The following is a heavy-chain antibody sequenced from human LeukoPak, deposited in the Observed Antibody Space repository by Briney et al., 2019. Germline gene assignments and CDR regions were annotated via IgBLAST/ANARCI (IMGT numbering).Heavy chain of an antibody. V-gene: IGHV1-69*13. CDR2: IIPIFGTA. Sequence: ASVRVSCKASGYTFTSYGISWVRQAPGQGLEWMGGIIPIFGTANYAQKFQGRVTITADESTSTAYMELSSLRSEDTAVYYCARDPPPYDFWSGPYGMDVWGQGTTVTVSS. D-gene: IGHD3-3*01. CDR1: GYTFTSYG. CDR3: ARDPPPYDFWSGPYGMDV. J-gene: IGHJ6*02.